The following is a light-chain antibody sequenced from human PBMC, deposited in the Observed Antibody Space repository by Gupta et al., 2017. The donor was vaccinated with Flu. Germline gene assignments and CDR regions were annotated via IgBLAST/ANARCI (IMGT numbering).Light chain of an antibody. J-gene: IGKJ2*01. CDR3: QQSYSSPLYT. V-gene: IGKV1-39*01. Sequence: DVHMTQSLSSLSASVGDRVTITCRASQDISRSLNWYQQKPGRAPKLLIYGASSLHSGVPSRFSGSGSGTDFTLTINSLQPEDFATYYCQQSYSSPLYTFGQETSLDI. CDR2: GAS. CDR1: QDISRS.